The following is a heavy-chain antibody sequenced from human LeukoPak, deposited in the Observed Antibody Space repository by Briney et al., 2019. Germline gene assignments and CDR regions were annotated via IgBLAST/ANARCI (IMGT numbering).Heavy chain of an antibody. CDR1: GFTLSSYW. CDR2: IKQDGSEK. Sequence: GGSLRLSCAASGFTLSSYWMSWVRQAPGKGLEWVANIKQDGSEKYYVDSVKGRFTISRDNAKNSLYLQMNSLRAEDTAVYYCARDRLNVWGSYRTFDYWGQGTLVTVSS. D-gene: IGHD3-16*02. CDR3: ARDRLNVWGSYRTFDY. J-gene: IGHJ4*02. V-gene: IGHV3-7*03.